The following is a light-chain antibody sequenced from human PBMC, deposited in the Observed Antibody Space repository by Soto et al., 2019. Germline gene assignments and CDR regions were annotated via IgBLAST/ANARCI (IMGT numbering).Light chain of an antibody. J-gene: IGKJ1*01. V-gene: IGKV1-5*03. CDR2: KAS. CDR3: QQYNSYSKM. CDR1: QSISGW. Sequence: DIQMTQSPSTLSASVGDRVTITCRSSQSISGWLAWYQQKPGKAPNLLIYKASTLESGVPPRFSGSGSGTEFTLTISSLQPDDFATYYCQQYNSYSKMFGQGTKVDIK.